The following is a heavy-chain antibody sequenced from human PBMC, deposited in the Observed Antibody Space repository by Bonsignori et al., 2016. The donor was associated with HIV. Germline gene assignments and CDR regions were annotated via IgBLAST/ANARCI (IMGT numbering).Heavy chain of an antibody. J-gene: IGHJ4*02. Sequence: EVHLLESGGGLVQPGGSLRLSCAASGFTFNNYAMSWVRQTPGKGLEWVSGISGNGGSADYADSVKGRFIISRDNSKNTLYLQVNSLRADDTAVYYCWAERMSSEDFWGQGTLVTVSS. V-gene: IGHV3-23*01. D-gene: IGHD1-1*01. CDR1: GFTFNNYA. CDR2: ISGNGGSA. CDR3: WAERMSSEDF.